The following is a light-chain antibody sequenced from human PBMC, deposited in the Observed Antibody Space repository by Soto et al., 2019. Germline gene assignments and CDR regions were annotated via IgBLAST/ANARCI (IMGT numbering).Light chain of an antibody. V-gene: IGKV3-15*01. CDR3: LQFDNWPAWT. CDR1: QSISTN. Sequence: EIVMTQSPVTSSVSPGQRAILTCGASQSISTNLAWYQQKPGQAPRLLIYGASTRATDIPARFSGSGSGTEFTLTISSLQPEDFAVYYCLQFDNWPAWTFGHGTRVQV. CDR2: GAS. J-gene: IGKJ1*01.